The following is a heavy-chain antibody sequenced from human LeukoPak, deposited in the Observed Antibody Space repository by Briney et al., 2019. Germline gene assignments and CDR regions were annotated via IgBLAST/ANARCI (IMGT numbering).Heavy chain of an antibody. CDR1: GFRFDDYA. J-gene: IGHJ4*02. Sequence: GSLRLSCAASGFRFDDYAMHWVRQVPGKGLEWVSVISGDGGNTYYADSVKGRFTISRDNNKNSQSLEMNSLRTEDTALYYCVKDTASTIRGQFDFWGQGTLVTVSS. CDR2: ISGDGGNT. CDR3: VKDTASTIRGQFDF. V-gene: IGHV3-43*02. D-gene: IGHD3-10*01.